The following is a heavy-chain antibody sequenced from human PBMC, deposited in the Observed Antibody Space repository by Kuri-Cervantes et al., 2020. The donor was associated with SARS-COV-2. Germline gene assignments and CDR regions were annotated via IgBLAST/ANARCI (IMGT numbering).Heavy chain of an antibody. CDR1: GFTLSSYA. J-gene: IGHJ5*02. CDR3: AREVVVVENWFDP. D-gene: IGHD3-22*01. Sequence: GESLRLSCAASGFTLSSYAMHWVRQAPGKGLEWVAVISYDGSNKYYADSVKGRFTISRDNSKNTLYLQMNSLRAEDTAVYYCAREVVVVENWFDPWGQGTLVTVSS. CDR2: ISYDGSNK. V-gene: IGHV3-30-3*01.